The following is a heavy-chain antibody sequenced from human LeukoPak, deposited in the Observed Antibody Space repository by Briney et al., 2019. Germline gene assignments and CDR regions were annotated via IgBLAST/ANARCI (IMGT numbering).Heavy chain of an antibody. CDR2: IYSGGST. Sequence: PGGSLRLSCAASGLTVSSNYMSWVRQAPGKGLEWVSVIYSGGSTYYADSVKGRFTISRDNSKNTLYLQMNSLRAEDTAVYYCAKGQELDDGVFDSWGQGTLVTVSS. D-gene: IGHD1-1*01. J-gene: IGHJ4*02. CDR1: GLTVSSNY. V-gene: IGHV3-53*01. CDR3: AKGQELDDGVFDS.